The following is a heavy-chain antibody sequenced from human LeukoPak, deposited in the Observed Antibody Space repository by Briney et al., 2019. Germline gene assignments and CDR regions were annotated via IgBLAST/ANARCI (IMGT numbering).Heavy chain of an antibody. V-gene: IGHV4-59*08. D-gene: IGHD3-22*01. Sequence: PSETLSLTCTVSGGSISSYYWSWIRQPPGKGLEWIGYIYYSGSTNYNPSLKSRVTISVDTSKNQFSLKLSSVTAADTAVYYCARHESSGYYYFAFDYWGQGTLVTVSS. CDR3: ARHESSGYYYFAFDY. J-gene: IGHJ4*02. CDR1: GGSISSYY. CDR2: IYYSGST.